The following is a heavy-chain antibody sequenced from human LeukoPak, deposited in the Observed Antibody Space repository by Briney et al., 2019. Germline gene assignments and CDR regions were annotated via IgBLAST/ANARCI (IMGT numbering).Heavy chain of an antibody. V-gene: IGHV3-48*03. D-gene: IGHD3-16*02. J-gene: IGHJ3*02. CDR1: GCTFSRYE. CDR3: ARDYRRMWGAFDI. Sequence: GGSLRLSCAASGCTFSRYEMNWVRQAPGKGLEWVSYISSSGRGGSVIYYADSVKGRFTISRDNAKNLLYLQLNSLRAEDTAVYYCARDYRRMWGAFDIWGQGTMVTVSS. CDR2: ISSSGRGGSVI.